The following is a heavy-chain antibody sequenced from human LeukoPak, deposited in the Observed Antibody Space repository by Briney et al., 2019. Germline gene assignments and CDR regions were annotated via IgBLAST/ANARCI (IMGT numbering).Heavy chain of an antibody. Sequence: NSSETLSLTCAVSGGSISSSNWWSWVRQPPGKGLEWIGEIYHSGSTNYNPSLKSRVTISVDKSKNQFSLKLSSVTAADTAVYYCARELGVLAAAGTHYYHSMDVWGEGTTVTVSS. D-gene: IGHD6-13*01. CDR3: ARELGVLAAAGTHYYHSMDV. V-gene: IGHV4-4*02. CDR1: GGSISSSNW. J-gene: IGHJ6*03. CDR2: IYHSGST.